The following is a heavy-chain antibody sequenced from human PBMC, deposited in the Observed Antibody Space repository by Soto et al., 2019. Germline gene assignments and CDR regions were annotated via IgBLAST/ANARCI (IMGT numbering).Heavy chain of an antibody. CDR1: GFTFSSYA. D-gene: IGHD3-22*01. V-gene: IGHV3-23*01. CDR3: ATHWYDSNGPPYLY. J-gene: IGHJ4*02. Sequence: PGGSLRLSCAASGFTFSSYAMSWVRQAPGKGLEWVSAIRGSGGSTNFADSVKGRFTISRDNSKNTLILQMNSLRAEDTAVYYCATHWYDSNGPPYLYWGQGTLVTVSS. CDR2: IRGSGGST.